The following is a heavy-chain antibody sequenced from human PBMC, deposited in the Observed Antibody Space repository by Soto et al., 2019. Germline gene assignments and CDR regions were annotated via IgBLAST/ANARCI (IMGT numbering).Heavy chain of an antibody. D-gene: IGHD6-6*01. Sequence: ASVKVSCKASGYTFTSYYMHWVRQAPGQGLEWMGIINPSGGSTSYAQKFQGRVTMTRDTSTSTVYMELSSLRSEDTAVYYCARWGGSSSSYYYYYMDVWGKGTTVTVSS. CDR3: ARWGGSSSSYYYYYMDV. V-gene: IGHV1-46*03. CDR2: INPSGGST. J-gene: IGHJ6*03. CDR1: GYTFTSYY.